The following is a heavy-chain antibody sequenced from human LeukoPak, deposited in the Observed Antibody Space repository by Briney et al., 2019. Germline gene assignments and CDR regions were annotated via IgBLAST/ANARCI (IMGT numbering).Heavy chain of an antibody. CDR2: INTDGSSV. J-gene: IGHJ6*03. V-gene: IGHV3-74*01. CDR3: ARVEATTGRNYHYYYMDV. D-gene: IGHD1-1*01. CDR1: GFTFSSYW. Sequence: PGGSLRLSCAASGFTFSSYWMHWVRQAPGKGLVWVSRINTDGSSVTYAEFVKGRFTISRDNAKNTLYLQMYSLRAEDTAVYFCARVEATTGRNYHYYYMDVWGKGTTVTVSS.